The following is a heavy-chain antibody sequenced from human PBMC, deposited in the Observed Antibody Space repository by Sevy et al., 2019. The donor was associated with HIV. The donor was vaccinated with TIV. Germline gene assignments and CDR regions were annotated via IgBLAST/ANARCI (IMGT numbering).Heavy chain of an antibody. D-gene: IGHD3-10*01. Sequence: GGSLRLSCTASGFTFSTYTMNWVRQAPGKGLEWVSSISSYDNYIYYADSVKGRFTISRDNAKNSLYLQMNSLRAEDTAVYYCARPYGSGSWEAFDIWGQGTMVTVSS. CDR2: ISSYDNYI. J-gene: IGHJ3*02. CDR1: GFTFSTYT. CDR3: ARPYGSGSWEAFDI. V-gene: IGHV3-21*01.